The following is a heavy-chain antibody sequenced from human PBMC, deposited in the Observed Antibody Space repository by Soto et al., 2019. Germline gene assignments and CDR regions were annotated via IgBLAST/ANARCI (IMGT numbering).Heavy chain of an antibody. V-gene: IGHV3-7*05. CDR3: AKAPVPDYTAYGSCVFHL. CDR1: GFTLSSYW. Sequence: GGSLRLSCAASGFTLSSYWMSWVRQAPGRGLEWVANINQNAGKIYYVDSVKGRFTISRDNSKNTLYLQMHSLRAEDTAVFYCAKAPVPDYTAYGSCVFHLGGRGTL. D-gene: IGHD4-4*01. CDR2: INQNAGKI. J-gene: IGHJ1*01.